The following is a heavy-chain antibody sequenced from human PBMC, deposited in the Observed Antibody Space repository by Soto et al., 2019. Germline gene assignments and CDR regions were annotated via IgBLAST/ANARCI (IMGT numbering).Heavy chain of an antibody. D-gene: IGHD6-25*01. Sequence: EVQLLESGGGLVQPGGSLRLSCAASGFTFSSYAMSWVRQAPGKGLEWVSTISGSGGSTYYADSVKGRFTISRDNSTNTWNLQRNSQRAEDTAVYYCGKQRREGYGMDVWGPGTRVPVSS. V-gene: IGHV3-23*01. J-gene: IGHJ6*02. CDR2: ISGSGGST. CDR3: GKQRREGYGMDV. CDR1: GFTFSSYA.